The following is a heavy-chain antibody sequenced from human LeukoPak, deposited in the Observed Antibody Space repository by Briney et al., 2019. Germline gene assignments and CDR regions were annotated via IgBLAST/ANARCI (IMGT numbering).Heavy chain of an antibody. CDR1: GGSISNTNW. CDR2: ISLSGLT. V-gene: IGHV4-4*02. D-gene: IGHD7-27*01. CDR3: SRETGAFSPFGY. Sequence: SETLSLTCGVSGGSISNTNWWSWVRQPPGQGLEWIGEISLSGLTNYNPSLKSRVPVSLDKSKNHLPLNLTSVTAADTAVYYCSRETGAFSPFGYWGQGTLVTVSS. J-gene: IGHJ4*02.